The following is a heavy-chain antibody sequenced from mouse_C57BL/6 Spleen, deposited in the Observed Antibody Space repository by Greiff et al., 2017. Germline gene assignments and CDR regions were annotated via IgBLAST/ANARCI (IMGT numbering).Heavy chain of an antibody. CDR3: TRDDGNYPAWFAY. J-gene: IGHJ3*01. D-gene: IGHD2-1*01. CDR2: ISSGGDYI. Sequence: VQLKQSGAGLVKPGGSLKLSCAASGFTFSSYAMSWVRQTPEKRLEWVAYISSGGDYIYYADTVKGRFTISRDNARNTLYLQMSSLKSEDTAMYYCTRDDGNYPAWFAYWGQGTLVTVSA. CDR1: GFTFSSYA. V-gene: IGHV5-9-1*02.